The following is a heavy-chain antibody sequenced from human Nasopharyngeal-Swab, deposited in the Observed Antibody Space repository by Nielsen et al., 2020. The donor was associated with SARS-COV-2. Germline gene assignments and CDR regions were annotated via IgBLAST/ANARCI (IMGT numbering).Heavy chain of an antibody. J-gene: IGHJ3*01. CDR3: AKELHLRHAFDL. CDR2: IYHTGDT. V-gene: IGHV4-4*02. Sequence: VRQAPGKGLEWIAEIYHTGDTYYNPSLSSRVTISVDTSNNQFSLKLSSVTAADTAVYYCAKELHLRHAFDLWGQGRMVTVSS.